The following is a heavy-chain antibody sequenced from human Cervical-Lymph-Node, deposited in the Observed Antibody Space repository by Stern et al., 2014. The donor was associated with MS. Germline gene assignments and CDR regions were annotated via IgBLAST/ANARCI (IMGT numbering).Heavy chain of an antibody. V-gene: IGHV1-69*01. CDR1: GGTFSSYA. CDR2: IIPIFGTA. Sequence: VQLVESGAEVKKPGASVKVSCKASGGTFSSYAISWVRQATGQGLEWMGGIIPIFGTANYAQKFQGRVTITADESTSTAYMELSSLRSEDTAVYYCASLGMATPRNWFDPWGQGTLVTVSS. D-gene: IGHD5-24*01. CDR3: ASLGMATPRNWFDP. J-gene: IGHJ5*02.